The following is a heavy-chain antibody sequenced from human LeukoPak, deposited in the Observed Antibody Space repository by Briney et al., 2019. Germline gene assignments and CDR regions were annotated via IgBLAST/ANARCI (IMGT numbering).Heavy chain of an antibody. D-gene: IGHD4-23*01. V-gene: IGHV1-2*02. Sequence: GASVKVSCKASGYTFTAYYMHWVRQAPGQGLEWMGWMNPKSGGTDYPQKFQGRVTMTRDTSVSTAYMELSRLRSDDTAVYYCARGIYGGNSPLVDYWGQGTLVTVSS. CDR1: GYTFTAYY. CDR3: ARGIYGGNSPLVDY. CDR2: MNPKSGGT. J-gene: IGHJ4*02.